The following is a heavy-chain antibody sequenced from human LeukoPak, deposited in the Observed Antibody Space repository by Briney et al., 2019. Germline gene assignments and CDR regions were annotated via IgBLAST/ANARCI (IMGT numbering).Heavy chain of an antibody. CDR1: GGSISSYY. CDR2: IYYSGST. Sequence: SETLSLTCTASGGSISSYYWSWIRQPPGKGLEWIGYIYYSGSTNYNPSLKSRVTISVDTSKNQFSLKLSSVTAADTAVYYCARDYSGSYYGYFDLWGRGTLVTVSS. V-gene: IGHV4-59*01. D-gene: IGHD1-26*01. CDR3: ARDYSGSYYGYFDL. J-gene: IGHJ2*01.